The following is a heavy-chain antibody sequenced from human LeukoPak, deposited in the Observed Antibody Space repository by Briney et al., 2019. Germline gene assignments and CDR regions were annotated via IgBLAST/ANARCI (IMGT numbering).Heavy chain of an antibody. CDR1: GGSFSGYY. D-gene: IGHD3-22*01. CDR3: ARGDPRQYYYDSSGYDAFDI. CDR2: INHSGST. Sequence: PSETLSLTCAVYGGSFSGYYWSWIRQPPGKGLEWIGEINHSGSTNYNPSLKSRVTISVDTSKNQFSLKLSSVTAADTAVYYCARGDPRQYYYDSSGYDAFDIWGQGTMVTVSS. V-gene: IGHV4-34*01. J-gene: IGHJ3*02.